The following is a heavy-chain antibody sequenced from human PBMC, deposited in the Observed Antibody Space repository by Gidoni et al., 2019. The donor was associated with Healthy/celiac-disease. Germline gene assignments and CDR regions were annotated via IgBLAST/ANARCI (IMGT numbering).Heavy chain of an antibody. Sequence: EVQLVQSGAEVKKPGESLKISCKGSGYSFSSYWIGWVRQMPGKGLEWMGIIYPGDSDTRYSPSFQGQVTISADKSISTAYLQWSSLKASDTAMYYCARRYDSSGYYPHWYFDLWGRGTLVTVSS. CDR2: IYPGDSDT. CDR1: GYSFSSYW. J-gene: IGHJ2*01. D-gene: IGHD3-22*01. CDR3: ARRYDSSGYYPHWYFDL. V-gene: IGHV5-51*03.